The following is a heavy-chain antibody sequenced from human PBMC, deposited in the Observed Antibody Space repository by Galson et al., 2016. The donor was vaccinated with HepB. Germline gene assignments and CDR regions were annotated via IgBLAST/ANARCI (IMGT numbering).Heavy chain of an antibody. V-gene: IGHV3-23*01. D-gene: IGHD1-20*01. CDR3: ANLGYKINWYQY. J-gene: IGHJ4*02. CDR2: VSGTGGST. Sequence: SLRLSCAASGFTLSTYAMTWVRQAPGKGLEWVSTVSGTGGSTYYADSVKGRFTIPRDNSKHTNTLYLQMNSLRVEDTAVYYCANLGYKINWYQYWGQGTLVTVSS. CDR1: GFTLSTYA.